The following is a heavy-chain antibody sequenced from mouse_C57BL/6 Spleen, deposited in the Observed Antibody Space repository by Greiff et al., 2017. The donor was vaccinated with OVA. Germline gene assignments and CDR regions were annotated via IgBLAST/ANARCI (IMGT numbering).Heavy chain of an antibody. J-gene: IGHJ2*01. CDR2: IYPGDGDT. CDR1: GYAFSSYW. Sequence: QVQLKQSGAELVKPGASVKISCKASGYAFSSYWMNWVKQRPGKGLEWIGQIYPGDGDTNYNGKFKGKATLTADKSSSTAYMQLSSLTSEDAAVYFCARDSSGYFDYWGQGTTLTVSS. CDR3: ARDSSGYFDY. V-gene: IGHV1-80*01. D-gene: IGHD3-2*02.